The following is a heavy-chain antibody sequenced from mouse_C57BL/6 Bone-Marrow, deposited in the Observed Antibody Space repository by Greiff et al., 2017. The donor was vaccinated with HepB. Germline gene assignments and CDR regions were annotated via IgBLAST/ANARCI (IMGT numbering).Heavy chain of an antibody. CDR1: GFTFSDYY. Sequence: DVQLVESEGGLVQPGSSMKLSCTASGFTFSDYYMAWVRQVPEKGLEWVANINYDGSSTYYLDSLKSRFIISRDNAKNILYLQMSSLKSEDTATYYCARDRGYFDYWGQGTTLTVSS. CDR2: INYDGSST. V-gene: IGHV5-16*01. CDR3: ARDRGYFDY. J-gene: IGHJ2*01.